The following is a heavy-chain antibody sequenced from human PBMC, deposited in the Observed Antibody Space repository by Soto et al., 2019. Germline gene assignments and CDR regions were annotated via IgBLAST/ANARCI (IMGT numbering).Heavy chain of an antibody. V-gene: IGHV3-30*03. CDR2: ISYDGSNK. CDR3: SRGPGHYDSSGYSDY. J-gene: IGHJ4*02. Sequence: GGSLRLSCAASGVTFSSYGMHWVRQAPGKGLEWVAVISYDGSNKYYADSVKGRFTISRDNSKNTLYLQMNSLRAEDTAVYYCSRGPGHYDSSGYSDYWGQGTLVTVSS. D-gene: IGHD3-22*01. CDR1: GVTFSSYG.